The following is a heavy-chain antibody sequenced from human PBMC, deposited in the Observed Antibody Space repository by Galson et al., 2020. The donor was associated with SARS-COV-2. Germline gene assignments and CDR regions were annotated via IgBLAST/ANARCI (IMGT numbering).Heavy chain of an antibody. CDR2: ISGSGGST. V-gene: IGHV3-23*01. D-gene: IGHD3-9*01. CDR3: AKDLVIRYFDWWRDAFDI. CDR1: GFTFSSYA. J-gene: IGHJ3*02. Sequence: GGSLRLSCAASGFTFSSYAMSWVRQAPGKGLEWVSAISGSGGSTYYADSVKGRFTISRDNSKNTLYLQMNSLRAEDTAVYYCAKDLVIRYFDWWRDAFDIWGQGTMVTVSS.